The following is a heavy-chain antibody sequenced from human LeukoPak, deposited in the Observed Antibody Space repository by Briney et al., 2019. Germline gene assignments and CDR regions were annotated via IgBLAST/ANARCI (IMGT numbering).Heavy chain of an antibody. CDR2: IYYSGST. Sequence: NSSETLSLTCTVSGGSISTSTYCWGWIRQPPGKGLEWIGTIYYSGSTYYNPSLKSRVTVSVDTSKNQFSLKLSSVTAADTAVYYCARDKGGYNWFDPWGQGTLVTVSS. CDR3: ARDKGGYNWFDP. V-gene: IGHV4-39*07. J-gene: IGHJ5*02. D-gene: IGHD3-16*01. CDR1: GGSISTSTYC.